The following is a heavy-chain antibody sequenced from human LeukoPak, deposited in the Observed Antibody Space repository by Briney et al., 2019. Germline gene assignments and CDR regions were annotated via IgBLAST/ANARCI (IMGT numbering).Heavy chain of an antibody. V-gene: IGHV3-48*03. J-gene: IGHJ4*02. CDR1: GFTFSNYE. Sequence: PGGSLRLSCAASGFTFSNYEMNWVRQAPGKGLEWVSYISTSGSTIYYADSVKGRFTISRDNAKNSLYLQMNSLRAEDTAVYYCARDGPAYYDSSGYSDYWGRGIPVTVSS. D-gene: IGHD3-22*01. CDR3: ARDGPAYYDSSGYSDY. CDR2: ISTSGSTI.